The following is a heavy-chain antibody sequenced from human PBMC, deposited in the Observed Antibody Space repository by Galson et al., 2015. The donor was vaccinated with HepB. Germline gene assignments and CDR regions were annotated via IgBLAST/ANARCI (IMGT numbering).Heavy chain of an antibody. CDR1: GYSFTNYG. CDR3: ARQLALPPRHDYFDC. J-gene: IGHJ4*02. CDR2: ISTYKGKT. V-gene: IGHV1-18*01. D-gene: IGHD3-3*02. Sequence: SVKVSCKASGYSFTNYGISWVRQAPGQGLEWMGWISTYKGKTKYAQKVQGRVTMTTDTSMSTAYMELRRLTSDDTVVYYCARQLALPPRHDYFDCWGQGTLVTVSS.